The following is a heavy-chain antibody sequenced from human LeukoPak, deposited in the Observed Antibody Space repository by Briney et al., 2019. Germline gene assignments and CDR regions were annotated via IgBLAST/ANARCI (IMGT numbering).Heavy chain of an antibody. Sequence: ASVKVSCKASGYTFTSYAMHWVRQAPGQRLEWMGWINAGNGNTKYSQKFQGRVTITRDTSASTAYMELSSLRSEDTAVYYCARGEPGIDREVVVTAIGWFDPWGQGTLVTVSS. CDR1: GYTFTSYA. CDR2: INAGNGNT. D-gene: IGHD2-21*02. CDR3: ARGEPGIDREVVVTAIGWFDP. J-gene: IGHJ5*02. V-gene: IGHV1-3*01.